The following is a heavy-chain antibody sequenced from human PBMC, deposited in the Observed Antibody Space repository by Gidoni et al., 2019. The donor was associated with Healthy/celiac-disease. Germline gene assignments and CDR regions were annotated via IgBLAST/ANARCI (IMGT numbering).Heavy chain of an antibody. D-gene: IGHD3-22*01. CDR3: AREVSLYYDSSGYSDY. CDR2: ISSSSYI. V-gene: IGHV3-21*01. J-gene: IGHJ4*02. Sequence: EVQLVASGGGLVKPGGSLRLSCAASGFTFSSYSMNWVRQAPGKGLEWVSSISSSSYIYYADSVKGRFTISRDNAKNSLYLQMNSLRAEDTAVYYCAREVSLYYDSSGYSDYWGQGTLVTVSS. CDR1: GFTFSSYS.